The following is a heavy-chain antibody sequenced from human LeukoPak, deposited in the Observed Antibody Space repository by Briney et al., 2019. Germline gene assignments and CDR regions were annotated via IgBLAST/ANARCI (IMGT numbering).Heavy chain of an antibody. Sequence: PGGSLRLSCIASGLTFSGREVNWVRQAPGKGLEWVSYISSSGSAMYYADSVKGRFTISRDNAKNSLYLQLNSLRAEDTAVYYCARVPLYSSSSFRYFDYWGQGTLVTVSS. V-gene: IGHV3-48*03. CDR2: ISSSGSAM. D-gene: IGHD6-6*01. J-gene: IGHJ4*02. CDR3: ARVPLYSSSSFRYFDY. CDR1: GLTFSGRE.